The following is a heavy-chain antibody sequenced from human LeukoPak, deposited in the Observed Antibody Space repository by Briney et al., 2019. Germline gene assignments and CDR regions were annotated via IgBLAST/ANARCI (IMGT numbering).Heavy chain of an antibody. V-gene: IGHV4-39*07. D-gene: IGHD3-22*01. CDR2: IYYTGNT. Sequence: SETLSLTCSVSGDSIIGYYWGWIRQPPRKGLEWIGNIYYTGNTYYNSSLKSRVTISLDTSKSQFSLKVISMTAADTAAYYCTKSDGYGLIRICGRGTMVTVSS. CDR1: GDSIIGYY. CDR3: TKSDGYGLIRI. J-gene: IGHJ3*02.